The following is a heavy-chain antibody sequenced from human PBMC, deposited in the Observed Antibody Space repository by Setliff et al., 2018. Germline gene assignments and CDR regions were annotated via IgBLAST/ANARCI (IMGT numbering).Heavy chain of an antibody. CDR2: IYFGGNT. V-gene: IGHV4-39*07. CDR1: GGSISDNGYF. D-gene: IGHD3-10*01. CDR3: ARAPGRNIRGDY. Sequence: PSETLSLTCTVPGGSISDNGYFWGWVRQPPGKGLEWIGNIYFGGNTYFNPSFKSRVTMSIDTSNSQFSLKLSSVTAADTAVYYCARAPGRNIRGDYWGQGALVTVSS. J-gene: IGHJ4*02.